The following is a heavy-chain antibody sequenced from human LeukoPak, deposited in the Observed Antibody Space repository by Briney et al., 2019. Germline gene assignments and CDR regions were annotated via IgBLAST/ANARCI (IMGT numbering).Heavy chain of an antibody. CDR3: ARGKVGAIRNAFDI. D-gene: IGHD1-26*01. CDR2: ISSSSSDT. J-gene: IGHJ3*02. CDR1: GFTFSDDY. Sequence: GGSLRLSCAASGFTFSDDYMSWIRQAPGKGLEWVSYISSSSSDTYYADSVKGRFTISRDSAKNSLYLQINSLRAEDTAVYYCARGKVGAIRNAFDIWGQGTMVTVSS. V-gene: IGHV3-11*05.